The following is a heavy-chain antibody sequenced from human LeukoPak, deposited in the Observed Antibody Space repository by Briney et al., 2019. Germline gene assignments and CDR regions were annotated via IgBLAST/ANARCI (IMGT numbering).Heavy chain of an antibody. Sequence: GGSLRLSCAASGFTFSSYGMHWVRQAPGKGREWVAVIWYDGSNKYYADSVKGRFTISRDNSKNTLYLQMNSLRAEDTAVYYCARRSLQWLDYWGQGTLVTVSS. V-gene: IGHV3-33*01. CDR1: GFTFSSYG. CDR2: IWYDGSNK. D-gene: IGHD6-19*01. CDR3: ARRSLQWLDY. J-gene: IGHJ4*02.